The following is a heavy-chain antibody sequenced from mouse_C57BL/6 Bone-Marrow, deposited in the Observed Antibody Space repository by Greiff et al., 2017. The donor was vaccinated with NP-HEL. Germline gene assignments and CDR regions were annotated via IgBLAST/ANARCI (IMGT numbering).Heavy chain of an antibody. Sequence: EVQLVESGGDLVKPGGSLKLSCAASGFTFSSYGMSWVRQTPDKRLEWVATISSGGSYTYYPDSVKGRFTISRDNAKNTLYLQMSSLKSEDTAMYYCARLGYYDYVYAMDYWGQGTSVTVSS. J-gene: IGHJ4*01. CDR1: GFTFSSYG. CDR3: ARLGYYDYVYAMDY. D-gene: IGHD2-4*01. V-gene: IGHV5-6*01. CDR2: ISSGGSYT.